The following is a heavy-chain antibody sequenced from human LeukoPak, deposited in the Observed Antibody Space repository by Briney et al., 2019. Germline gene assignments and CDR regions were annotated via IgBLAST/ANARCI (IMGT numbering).Heavy chain of an antibody. V-gene: IGHV3-53*01. CDR2: IYSDGST. D-gene: IGHD1-26*01. J-gene: IGHJ4*02. CDR1: GFIFSGDF. CDR3: ARGGDMVGTTKVPFDY. Sequence: GGSLRLSCAASGFIFSGDFMSWVRQAPGKGLEWVSVIYSDGSTYYADSVKGRFTISRDNSKNTLYLQMESLRAEDTAVYYCARGGDMVGTTKVPFDYWGQGTLVTVSS.